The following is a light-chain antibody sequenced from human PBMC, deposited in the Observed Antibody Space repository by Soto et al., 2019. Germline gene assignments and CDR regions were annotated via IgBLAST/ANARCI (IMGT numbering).Light chain of an antibody. Sequence: DIQMTQSPSTLSASVGDRVTITCRASQSISSWLAWYQQKPGKAPKLLIYDASSLESGVPSRFSGSGSGTESALTISSLQPDDFATYYCQQYNSYSRVFGQGTKLEIK. CDR3: QQYNSYSRV. J-gene: IGKJ2*01. CDR2: DAS. CDR1: QSISSW. V-gene: IGKV1-5*01.